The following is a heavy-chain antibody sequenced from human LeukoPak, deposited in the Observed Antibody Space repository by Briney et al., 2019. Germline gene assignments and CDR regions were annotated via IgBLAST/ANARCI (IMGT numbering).Heavy chain of an antibody. CDR2: ISYDGSNK. V-gene: IGHV3-30*04. J-gene: IGHJ4*02. CDR1: GFTFSSYA. CDR3: ARDRDY. Sequence: HPGRSLRLSCAASGFTFSSYAMHWVRQAPGKGLEWVAVISYDGSNKYYADSVKGRFTISRDNSKNTLYLQMNSLRAEDTAVYYCARDRDYRGQGTLVTVSS.